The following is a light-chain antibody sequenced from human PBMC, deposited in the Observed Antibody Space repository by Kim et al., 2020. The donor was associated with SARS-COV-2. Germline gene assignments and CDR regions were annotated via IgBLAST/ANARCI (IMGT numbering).Light chain of an antibody. CDR1: SLRSYY. J-gene: IGLJ2*01. CDR2: GKN. V-gene: IGLV3-19*01. Sequence: VALGQTVRITCQGDSLRSYYASWYQQKPGQAPVLVIYGKNNRPSGIPDRFSGSSSGNTASLTITGAQAGDEADYYCNSRDSSDPVVFGGGTQLTVL. CDR3: NSRDSSDPVV.